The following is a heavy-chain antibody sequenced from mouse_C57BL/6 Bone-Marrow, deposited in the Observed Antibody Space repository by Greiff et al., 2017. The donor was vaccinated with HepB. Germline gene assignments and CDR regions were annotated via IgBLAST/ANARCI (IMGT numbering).Heavy chain of an antibody. Sequence: QVHVKQSGTELVKPGASVKLSCKASGYTFTSYWMHWVKQRPGQGLEWIGNINPSNGGTNYNEKFKSKATLTVDKSSSTAYMQLSSLTSEDSAVYYCARVGVYYPSDYWGQGTTLTVSS. D-gene: IGHD1-1*02. J-gene: IGHJ2*01. V-gene: IGHV1-53*01. CDR1: GYTFTSYW. CDR2: INPSNGGT. CDR3: ARVGVYYPSDY.